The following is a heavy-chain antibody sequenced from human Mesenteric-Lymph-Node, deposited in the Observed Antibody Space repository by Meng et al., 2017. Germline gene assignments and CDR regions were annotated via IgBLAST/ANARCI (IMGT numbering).Heavy chain of an antibody. Sequence: SETLSLTCTVSGGSISDYHWSWIRQTAGKGLEWIGRVSLSGIPDYNPSLASRVNMFVDPSKNQFSLKLSSVTAADTAVYFCARDDYDVYHEEDFALWGQGTLVTVSS. CDR1: GGSISDYH. V-gene: IGHV4-4*07. CDR3: ARDDYDVYHEEDFAL. D-gene: IGHD4-17*01. J-gene: IGHJ1*01. CDR2: VSLSGIP.